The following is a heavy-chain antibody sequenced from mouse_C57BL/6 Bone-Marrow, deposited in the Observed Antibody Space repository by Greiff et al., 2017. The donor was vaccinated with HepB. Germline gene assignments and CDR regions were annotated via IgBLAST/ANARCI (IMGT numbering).Heavy chain of an antibody. CDR1: GYTFTSYG. V-gene: IGHV1-81*01. J-gene: IGHJ3*01. CDR2: IYPRSGNT. CDR3: ARPPRKEFAY. Sequence: VQLVESGAELARPGASVKLSCKASGYTFTSYGISWVKQRTGQGLEWIGEIYPRSGNTYYNEKFKGKATLTADKSSSTAYMELRSLTSEDSAVYFCARPPRKEFAYWGQGTLVTVSA.